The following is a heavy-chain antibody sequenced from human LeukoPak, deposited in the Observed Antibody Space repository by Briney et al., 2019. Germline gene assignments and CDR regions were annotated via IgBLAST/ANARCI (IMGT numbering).Heavy chain of an antibody. CDR3: TKSPSFGLGRGDLDS. Sequence: GGSLRLSCVGSGFTFLDQVMHWVRQAPGRGLEWVAGISWNSDLIDYADSVKGRFIVSRDNDRNTVYLEMKGLRVEDTAFYYCTKSPSFGLGRGDLDSWGPRSLVTVSS. CDR1: GFTFLDQV. D-gene: IGHD3/OR15-3a*01. V-gene: IGHV3-9*01. CDR2: ISWNSDLI. J-gene: IGHJ4*02.